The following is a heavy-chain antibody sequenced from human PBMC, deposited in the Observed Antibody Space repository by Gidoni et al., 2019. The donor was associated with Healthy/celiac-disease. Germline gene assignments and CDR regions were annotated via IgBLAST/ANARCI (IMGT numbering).Heavy chain of an antibody. CDR2: ISSNGGST. D-gene: IGHD1-26*01. Sequence: EVQLVESGGGLVQPGGSLRLSCSASGFPFSSYAMHWVRQAPGKGLEYVSAISSNGGSTYYADSVKGRFTISRDNSKNTLYLQMSSLRAEDTAVYYCVKAPAELPPRYYYGMDVWGQGTTVTVSS. V-gene: IGHV3-64D*06. CDR3: VKAPAELPPRYYYGMDV. CDR1: GFPFSSYA. J-gene: IGHJ6*02.